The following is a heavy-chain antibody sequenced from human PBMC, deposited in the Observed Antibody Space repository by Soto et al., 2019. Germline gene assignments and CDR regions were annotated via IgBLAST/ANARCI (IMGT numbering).Heavy chain of an antibody. J-gene: IGHJ4*02. CDR3: ARARQDIVLMLYAISFHY. CDR1: GGSISSGGYY. Sequence: PSETLSLTCTVSGGSISSGGYYWSWIRQHPGKGLEWIGYIYYSGSTYYNPSLKSRVTISVDTSKNQFSLKLSSVTAADTAVYYCARARQDIVLMLYAISFHYWGQGTLVSGSS. CDR2: IYYSGST. V-gene: IGHV4-31*03. D-gene: IGHD2-8*01.